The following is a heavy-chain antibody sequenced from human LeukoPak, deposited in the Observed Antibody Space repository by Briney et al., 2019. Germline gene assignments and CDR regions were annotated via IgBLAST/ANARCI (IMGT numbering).Heavy chain of an antibody. Sequence: GGTLRLSCAASGFTFSSYGMSWVRQAPGKGLEWVASIEYSGGSAYYADSVKGRFSISREDSKNTLYLQLNSLRAEDTALYYCTRNCGWYGISWGQGTLVIVSS. CDR2: IEYSGGSA. V-gene: IGHV3-23*01. J-gene: IGHJ4*02. D-gene: IGHD6-19*01. CDR3: TRNCGWYGIS. CDR1: GFTFSSYG.